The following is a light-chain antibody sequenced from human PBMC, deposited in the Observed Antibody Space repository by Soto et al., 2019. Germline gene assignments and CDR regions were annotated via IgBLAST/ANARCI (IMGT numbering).Light chain of an antibody. V-gene: IGKV3-11*01. J-gene: IGKJ5*01. CDR3: QQRSNWPPIT. Sequence: EIVLTQPPATVSLSPGERATLSFMASQSVSSYLAWYQQKPGQAPRLLIYDASNRATGIPARFSGSGSGTDFTLTISSLEPEDFAVYYCQQRSNWPPITFGQGTRLEIK. CDR1: QSVSSY. CDR2: DAS.